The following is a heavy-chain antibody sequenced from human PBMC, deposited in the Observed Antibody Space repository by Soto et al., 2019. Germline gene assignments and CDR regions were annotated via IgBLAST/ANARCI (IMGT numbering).Heavy chain of an antibody. Sequence: EMQLLESGGGLVQPGGSLRVSCAASGFTLRRYAMSWVRQAPGKGLEWVAGISGSGGSTYYADSVKGRFTISRDNSKNTLYLQMNSLRTEDTALYYCARSGASDIWGQGTMVTVSS. V-gene: IGHV3-23*01. CDR1: GFTLRRYA. J-gene: IGHJ3*02. CDR2: ISGSGGST. CDR3: ARSGASDI.